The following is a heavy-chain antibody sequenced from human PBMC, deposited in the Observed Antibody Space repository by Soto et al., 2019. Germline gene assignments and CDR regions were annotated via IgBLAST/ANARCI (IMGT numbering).Heavy chain of an antibody. V-gene: IGHV1-18*01. CDR3: ARGGEVHYYDFWSGYYTEAFDI. CDR2: ISAYNGNT. D-gene: IGHD3-3*01. J-gene: IGHJ3*02. CDR1: GYTFTSYG. Sequence: ASVKVSCKASGYTFTSYGISWVRQAPGQGLEWMGWISAYNGNTNYAQKLQGRVTMTTETSTSTAYMELRGLRSDDTAVYYCARGGEVHYYDFWSGYYTEAFDIWGQGTMVTVSS.